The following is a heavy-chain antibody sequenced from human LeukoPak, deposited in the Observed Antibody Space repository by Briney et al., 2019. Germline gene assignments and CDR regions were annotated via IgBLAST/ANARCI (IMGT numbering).Heavy chain of an antibody. CDR2: IRAKTNGGTA. D-gene: IGHD5-18*01. Sequence: GGSLRLSCAASGFSFSSYSMNWVRRAPGKGLEWVGRIRAKTNGGTADYTPPVKGRFTISRDDSKNTLYLQMNSLKSDDTAVYYCATEGFTYGYHGIDIWGQGTMVTVSS. V-gene: IGHV3-15*01. CDR1: GFSFSSYS. CDR3: ATEGFTYGYHGIDI. J-gene: IGHJ3*02.